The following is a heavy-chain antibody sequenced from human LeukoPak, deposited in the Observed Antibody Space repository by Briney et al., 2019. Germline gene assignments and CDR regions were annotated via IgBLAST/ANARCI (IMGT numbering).Heavy chain of an antibody. CDR2: ISSSGSTI. D-gene: IGHD4-17*01. J-gene: IGHJ6*04. CDR1: GFTFSSYE. Sequence: GGSLRLSCAASGFTFSSYEMNWVRQAPGKGLEWVSYISSSGSTIYYADSVKGRFTISRDNAKNSLYLQMNSLRAEDTAVYYCARDPADYGDYYYYGMDVWGKGTTVTVSS. V-gene: IGHV3-48*03. CDR3: ARDPADYGDYYYYGMDV.